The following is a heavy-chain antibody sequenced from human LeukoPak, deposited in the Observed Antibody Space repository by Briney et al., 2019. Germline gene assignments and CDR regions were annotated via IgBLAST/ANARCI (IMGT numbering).Heavy chain of an antibody. V-gene: IGHV3-23*01. D-gene: IGHD2-2*01. J-gene: IGHJ6*02. CDR2: ISGSGGST. CDR1: GFTFSSYA. Sequence: PGGSLRLSCAASGFTFSSYAMSWVRQAPGKGLEWVSAISGSGGSTYYADSVKGRFTISRGNSKNTLYLQMNSLRAEDTAVYYCAKSRSRYCSSSYYYYGMDVWGQGTTVTVSS. CDR3: AKSRSRYCSSSYYYYGMDV.